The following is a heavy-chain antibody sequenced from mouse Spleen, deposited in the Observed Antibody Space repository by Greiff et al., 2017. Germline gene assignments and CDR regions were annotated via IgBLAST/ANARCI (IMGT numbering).Heavy chain of an antibody. CDR2: ISYDGSN. CDR1: GYSITSGYY. V-gene: IGHV3-6*01. J-gene: IGHJ4*01. D-gene: IGHD2-3*01. Sequence: EVQRVESGPGLVKPSQSLSLTCSVTGYSITSGYYWNWIRQFPGNKLEWMGYISYDGSNNYNPSLKNRISITRDTSKNQFFLKLNSVTTEDTATYYCASPIYDGYDAMDYWGQGTSVTVSS. CDR3: ASPIYDGYDAMDY.